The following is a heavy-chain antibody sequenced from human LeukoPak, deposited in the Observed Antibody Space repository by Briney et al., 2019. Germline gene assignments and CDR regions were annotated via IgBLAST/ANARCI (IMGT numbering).Heavy chain of an antibody. V-gene: IGHV3-33*01. CDR2: MWYDGSNK. Sequence: GGSLRLSCAASGFTFNSYGMHWVRQAPGKGLEWMAVMWYDGSNKYYADSVKGRFTISRDNSKNTLFLQMNSLRAEDTAVYYCARGGFDAFDIWGQGTMVTVSS. J-gene: IGHJ3*02. D-gene: IGHD3-16*01. CDR3: ARGGFDAFDI. CDR1: GFTFNSYG.